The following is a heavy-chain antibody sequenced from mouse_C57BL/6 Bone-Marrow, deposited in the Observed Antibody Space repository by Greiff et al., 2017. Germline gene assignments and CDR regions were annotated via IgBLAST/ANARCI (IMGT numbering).Heavy chain of an antibody. CDR3: AREGDGYTWFAY. J-gene: IGHJ3*01. CDR2: ISYDGSN. V-gene: IGHV3-6*01. D-gene: IGHD2-3*01. CDR1: GYSITSGYY. Sequence: EVKLMESGPGLVKPSQSLSLTCSVTGYSITSGYYWNWIRQFPGNKLEWMGYISYDGSNNYNPSLKNRISITRDTSKNQFFLKLNSVTTEDTATYYCAREGDGYTWFAYWGQGTLVTVSA.